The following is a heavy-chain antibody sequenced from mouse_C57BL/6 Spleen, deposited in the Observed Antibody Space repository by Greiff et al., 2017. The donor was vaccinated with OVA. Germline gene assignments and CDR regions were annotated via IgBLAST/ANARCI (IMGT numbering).Heavy chain of an antibody. CDR3: ARNWDHYFDY. CDR1: GFTFSSYA. Sequence: EVKLMESGGGLVKPGGSLKLSCAASGFTFSSYAMSWVRQTPEKRLEWVATISDGGSYTYYQDNVQGRFTISRDNAKNKLYMQMSHLESKDTAMYYCARNWDHYFDYWVQGTTLTVSS. CDR2: ISDGGSYT. V-gene: IGHV5-4*03. J-gene: IGHJ2*01. D-gene: IGHD4-1*01.